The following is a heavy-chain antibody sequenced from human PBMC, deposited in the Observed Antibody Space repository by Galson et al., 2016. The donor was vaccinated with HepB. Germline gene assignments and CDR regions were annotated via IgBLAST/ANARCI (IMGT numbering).Heavy chain of an antibody. J-gene: IGHJ3*02. D-gene: IGHD2-2*02. CDR3: ARGRTTSCNSAFDI. V-gene: IGHV3-23*01. CDR2: ISGSGAST. Sequence: LRLSCAASGFTVSSNYMSWVRQAPGKGLEWVSVISGSGASTYYADSVKGRFTISRDNSKNTLYLQVNSLRVEDTAIYYCARGRTTSCNSAFDIWGQGTMVTVSS. CDR1: GFTVSSNY.